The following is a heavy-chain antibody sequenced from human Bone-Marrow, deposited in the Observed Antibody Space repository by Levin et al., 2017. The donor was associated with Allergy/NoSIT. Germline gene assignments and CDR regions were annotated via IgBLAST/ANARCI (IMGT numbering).Heavy chain of an antibody. V-gene: IGHV1-69*13. D-gene: IGHD2-21*01. CDR2: IIPTFGRA. J-gene: IGHJ6*02. CDR3: AGGGDVVEMIAASLPYYAMDV. Sequence: ASVKVSCKTSGGIFSRTVLNWVRQAPGQGLEWMGGIIPTFGRANYAQNFEDRLTITADESTRTAYMELSSLRHEDTAVYFCAGGGDVVEMIAASLPYYAMDVWGQGTTVTVSS. CDR1: GGIFSRTV.